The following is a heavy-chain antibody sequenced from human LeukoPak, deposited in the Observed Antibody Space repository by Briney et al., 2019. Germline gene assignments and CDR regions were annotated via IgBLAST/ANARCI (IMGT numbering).Heavy chain of an antibody. J-gene: IGHJ4*02. Sequence: GASVKVSCKASGYTFTGYYMHWVRQAPGQGLEWMGWINPNSGGTNYAQKFQGWVTMTRDTSISTAYMELSRLRSDDTAVYYCASNLFGEESYGDYADYWGQGTLVTVSS. V-gene: IGHV1-2*04. CDR1: GYTFTGYY. CDR3: ASNLFGEESYGDYADY. D-gene: IGHD4-17*01. CDR2: INPNSGGT.